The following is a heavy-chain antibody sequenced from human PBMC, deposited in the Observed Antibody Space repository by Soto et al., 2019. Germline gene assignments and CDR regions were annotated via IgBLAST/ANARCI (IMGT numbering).Heavy chain of an antibody. V-gene: IGHV3-30-3*01. CDR1: GVSVKISV. J-gene: IGHJ6*02. D-gene: IGHD2-15*01. Sequence: PGVPIRLCCGAVGVSVKISVMPVVRKAPGKGLEWVAVISYDGSNKYYADSVKGRFTISRDNSKNTLYLQMNSLRAEDTAVYYCAREMEWGIYCSGGSCNDHGMDVWGQGTTVTVSS. CDR3: AREMEWGIYCSGGSCNDHGMDV. CDR2: ISYDGSNK.